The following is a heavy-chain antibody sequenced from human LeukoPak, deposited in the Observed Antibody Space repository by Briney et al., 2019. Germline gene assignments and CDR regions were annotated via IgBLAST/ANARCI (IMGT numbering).Heavy chain of an antibody. Sequence: ASVKVSWKASGYTFNNFGITWVRQAPGQGLQWMGWTSPYEDSPRYAERFQGRVTMTKETSTTTAYMELRTLTSDDTAVYYFAKVDPPVIEGGRGEAFDIWGQGTLVTVSA. CDR2: TSPYEDSP. J-gene: IGHJ3*02. CDR3: AKVDPPVIEGGRGEAFDI. V-gene: IGHV1-18*01. CDR1: GYTFNNFG. D-gene: IGHD1-26*01.